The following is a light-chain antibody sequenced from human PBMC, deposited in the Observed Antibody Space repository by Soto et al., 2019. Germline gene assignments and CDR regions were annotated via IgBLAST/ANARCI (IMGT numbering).Light chain of an antibody. CDR1: SSNIGGNY. V-gene: IGLV1-47*01. J-gene: IGLJ2*01. Sequence: QSVLTQSPSASGTPGQRVTVSCSGSSSNIGGNYVHWYQQLPGTAPKLLIYRNNQRPSGVPDRFSGSKSGTSASLAITGLRSEDEAEYYCAAWDDSLTGVIIGGGTKLTVL. CDR2: RNN. CDR3: AAWDDSLTGVI.